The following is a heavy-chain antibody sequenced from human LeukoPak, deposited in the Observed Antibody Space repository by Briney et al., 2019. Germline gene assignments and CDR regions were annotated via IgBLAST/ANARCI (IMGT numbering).Heavy chain of an antibody. J-gene: IGHJ6*04. D-gene: IGHD2-2*01. CDR1: GGSISSGGYY. Sequence: PSETLSLTCTVSGGSISSGGYYWSWIRQHPGKGLEWIGYIYYSGSTNYNPSLKSRVTISVDTSKNQFSLKLSSVTAADTAVYYCARVRTDLSGPAAIHYYYGMDVWGKGTTVTVSS. CDR3: ARVRTDLSGPAAIHYYYGMDV. CDR2: IYYSGST. V-gene: IGHV4-31*03.